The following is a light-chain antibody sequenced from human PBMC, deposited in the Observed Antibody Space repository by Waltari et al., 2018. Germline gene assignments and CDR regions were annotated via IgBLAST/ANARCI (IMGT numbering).Light chain of an antibody. V-gene: IGKV1-39*01. Sequence: DIQMTQYPSSLSASVGERVTITCRASQSISSYLNWYQQKPWKAPKLLIYAASSLQSGVPSRFSGSGSGTDFTLTISSLQPEDFATYYCQQSYSTPQITFGPGTKVDIK. CDR3: QQSYSTPQIT. CDR2: AAS. CDR1: QSISSY. J-gene: IGKJ3*01.